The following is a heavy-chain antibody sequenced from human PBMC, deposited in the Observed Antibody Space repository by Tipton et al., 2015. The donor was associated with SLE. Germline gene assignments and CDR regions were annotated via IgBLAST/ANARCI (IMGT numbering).Heavy chain of an antibody. D-gene: IGHD2-2*01. CDR3: AKGDCSSTSCPFDY. V-gene: IGHV3-7*05. CDR2: IKQDGSEK. Sequence: SLRLSCAASGFTFSGSPMHWVRQASGKGLEWVANIKQDGSEKYYVDSVKGRFTISRDNAKNSLYLQMNSLRPEDTALYYCAKGDCSSTSCPFDYWGQGTLVTVSS. CDR1: GFTFSGSP. J-gene: IGHJ4*02.